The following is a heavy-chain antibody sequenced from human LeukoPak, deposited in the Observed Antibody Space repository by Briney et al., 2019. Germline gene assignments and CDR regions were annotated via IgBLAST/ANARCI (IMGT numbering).Heavy chain of an antibody. CDR2: ISGSGCST. V-gene: IGHV3-23*01. Sequence: GGSLRLSCAASGFTFSSYAMSWVRQAPGKGLEWVSAISGSGCSTYYADSVKGRFTISRDNSKNTLYLQMTSLRAEAAAVYYCAKIKRRIAAAGAYFDYWGQGTLVTVSS. J-gene: IGHJ4*02. D-gene: IGHD6-13*01. CDR1: GFTFSSYA. CDR3: AKIKRRIAAAGAYFDY.